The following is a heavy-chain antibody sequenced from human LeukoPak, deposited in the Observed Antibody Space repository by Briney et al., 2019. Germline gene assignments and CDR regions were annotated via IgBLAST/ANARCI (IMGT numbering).Heavy chain of an antibody. CDR1: GGSISSYY. J-gene: IGHJ5*02. CDR3: ARREIAVAGIISWFDP. V-gene: IGHV4-4*07. CDR2: IYTSGST. D-gene: IGHD6-19*01. Sequence: SETLSLTCTVSGGSISSYYWSWIRQPAGKGLEWIGRIYTSGSTNYNPSLKSRVTMSVDTSKNQFSLKLSSVTAADTAAYYCARREIAVAGIISWFDPWGLGTLVTVSS.